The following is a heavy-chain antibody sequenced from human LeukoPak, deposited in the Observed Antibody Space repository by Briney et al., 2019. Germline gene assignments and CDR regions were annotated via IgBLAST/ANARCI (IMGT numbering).Heavy chain of an antibody. Sequence: KPSETLSLTCTVSGGAISSSSYYWGWIRQPPGEGLEWIGSIYYSGSTYYNPSLKSRVTISVDTSKNQFSLKLSSVTAADTAVYYCARHSRGEGTPSDYWGQGTLVTVSP. V-gene: IGHV4-39*01. J-gene: IGHJ4*02. D-gene: IGHD3-10*01. CDR2: IYYSGST. CDR1: GGAISSSSYY. CDR3: ARHSRGEGTPSDY.